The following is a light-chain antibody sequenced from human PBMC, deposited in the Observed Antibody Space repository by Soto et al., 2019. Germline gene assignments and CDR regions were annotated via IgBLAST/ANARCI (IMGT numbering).Light chain of an antibody. CDR3: QQRSNWPRT. CDR1: QSVSSY. V-gene: IGKV3-11*01. J-gene: IGKJ1*01. Sequence: EIVVTQSPATLSLSPGERATLSCRASQSVSSYLAWYQQKPGQAPRLLIYDASNRATGIPARFSGSGSGTDFTLTISSLEPEDFAVYYCQQRSNWPRTFGQGPKVDIK. CDR2: DAS.